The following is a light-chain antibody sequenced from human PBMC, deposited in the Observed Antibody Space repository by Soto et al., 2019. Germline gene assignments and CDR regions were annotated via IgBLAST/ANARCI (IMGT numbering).Light chain of an antibody. J-gene: IGKJ1*01. V-gene: IGKV3-20*01. Sequence: EIVLTQSPGTLSLSPGERATLSCRASQSVSSIYLAWYQHKPGQAPRLLIYGASSRATGMPDRFSGSGSGTDFTLTISGLEPEDFAVYYCQQYGSSSWTFGRGTTVEIK. CDR1: QSVSSIY. CDR2: GAS. CDR3: QQYGSSSWT.